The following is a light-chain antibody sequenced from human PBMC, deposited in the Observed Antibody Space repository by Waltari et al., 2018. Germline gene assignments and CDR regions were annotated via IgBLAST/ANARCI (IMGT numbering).Light chain of an antibody. CDR3: SSYTSSSTLDVV. Sequence: QSALTQPASVSGSPGQSITITCTGTSRYVGAYNYVSCYQQHPGKAPKLMIYDVSNRPSGVSNRFSGSKSGNTASLTISGLQAEDEADYYCSSYTSSSTLDVVFGGGTKLTVL. CDR2: DVS. CDR1: SRYVGAYNY. J-gene: IGLJ2*01. V-gene: IGLV2-14*01.